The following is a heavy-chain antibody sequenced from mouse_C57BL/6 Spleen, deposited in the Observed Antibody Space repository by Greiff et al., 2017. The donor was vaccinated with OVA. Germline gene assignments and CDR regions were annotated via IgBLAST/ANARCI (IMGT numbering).Heavy chain of an antibody. CDR1: GFTFSDYG. D-gene: IGHD1-1*01. Sequence: EVQLVESGGGLVKPGGSLKLSCAASGFTFSDYGMHWVRQAPEKGLEWVAYISSGSSTIYYADTVKGRFTISSDNAKNTLFLQRTRLRSEDTAMYYCARDEDYGSSYRYYAMDYWGQGTSVTVSS. CDR3: ARDEDYGSSYRYYAMDY. CDR2: ISSGSSTI. V-gene: IGHV5-17*01. J-gene: IGHJ4*01.